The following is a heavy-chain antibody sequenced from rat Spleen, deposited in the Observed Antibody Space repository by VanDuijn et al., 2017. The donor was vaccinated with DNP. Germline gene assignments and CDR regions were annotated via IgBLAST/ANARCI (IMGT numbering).Heavy chain of an antibody. J-gene: IGHJ3*01. CDR2: MWSGGRS. Sequence: QVQLKESGPGLVQPSQTLSLVCTVSGFSLNSYHVHWVRQPSGKGLEWMGVMWSGGRSEYNSALKSRLSISRDTSKSQVFLKMNSLQAEDTATYYCARALPGFNYVGPMEAWGQGTLVTVSS. CDR3: ARALPGFNYVGPMEA. CDR1: GFSLNSYH. V-gene: IGHV2-30*01. D-gene: IGHD1-4*01.